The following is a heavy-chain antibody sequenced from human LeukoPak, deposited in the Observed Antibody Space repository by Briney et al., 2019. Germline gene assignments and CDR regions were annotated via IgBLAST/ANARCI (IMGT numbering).Heavy chain of an antibody. Sequence: PGGSLRLSCATSGFTFSNYWMTWVRQAPGKGLEWVSYISSSSSTIYYADSVKGRFTISRDNAKNSLYLQMNSLRAEDTAVYYCAGAYDYVWGSYRPYYFDYWGQGTLVTVSS. CDR3: AGAYDYVWGSYRPYYFDY. D-gene: IGHD3-16*02. CDR1: GFTFSNYW. CDR2: ISSSSSTI. J-gene: IGHJ4*02. V-gene: IGHV3-48*01.